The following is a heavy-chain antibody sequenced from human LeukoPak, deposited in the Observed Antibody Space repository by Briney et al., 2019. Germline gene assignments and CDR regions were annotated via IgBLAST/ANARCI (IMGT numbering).Heavy chain of an antibody. CDR2: ISSSGSTI. Sequence: GGSLRLSCADSGFTFSDYYMSWIRQAPGKGLEWVSYISSSGSTIYYADSVKGRFTISRDNAKNSLYLQMNSLRAEDTAVYYCARDPLENWFDPWGQGTLVTVSS. CDR1: GFTFSDYY. J-gene: IGHJ5*02. CDR3: ARDPLENWFDP. V-gene: IGHV3-11*01.